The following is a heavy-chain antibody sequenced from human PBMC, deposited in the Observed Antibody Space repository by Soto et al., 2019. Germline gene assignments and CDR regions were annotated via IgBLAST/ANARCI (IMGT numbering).Heavy chain of an antibody. V-gene: IGHV3-21*01. CDR1: GFTISNYI. J-gene: IGHJ4*02. CDR3: ARVERAYCGGDCYDY. CDR2: ISSSSSYI. Sequence: LPNAAAGFTISNYIRNWVRKATGKGLEWVSSISSSSSYIYYADSVKGRFTISRDNAKNSLYLQMNSLRAEDTAVYYCARVERAYCGGDCYDYWGQGTLVTVSS. D-gene: IGHD2-21*01.